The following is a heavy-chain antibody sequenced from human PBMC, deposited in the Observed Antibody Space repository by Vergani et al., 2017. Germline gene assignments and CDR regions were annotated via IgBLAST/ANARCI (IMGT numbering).Heavy chain of an antibody. D-gene: IGHD4-11*01. Sequence: QVQLVQSGAEVKKPGASVKVSCKASGYTFTSYGISWVRQAPGQGLEWMGWISAYNGNTNYAQKLQGRVTMTTDTSTSTAYMELRGLRSDDTAVYYCARETDSNYWTTSPPSDYWGQGTLVTVSS. J-gene: IGHJ4*02. CDR1: GYTFTSYG. CDR2: ISAYNGNT. CDR3: ARETDSNYWTTSPPSDY. V-gene: IGHV1-18*01.